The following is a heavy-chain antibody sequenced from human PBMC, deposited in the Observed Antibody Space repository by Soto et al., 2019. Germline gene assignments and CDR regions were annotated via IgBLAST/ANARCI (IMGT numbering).Heavy chain of an antibody. CDR3: ARDDHNRGRDAFDI. D-gene: IGHD1-1*01. CDR2: IIPIFGTA. CDR1: GGTFSSYA. J-gene: IGHJ3*02. V-gene: IGHV1-69*13. Sequence: ASVKVSCKASGGTFSSYAISWVRQAPGQGLEWMGGIIPIFGTANYAQKFQGRVTITADESTSTAYMELSSLRSEDTAVYYCARDDHNRGRDAFDIWGQGTMVTVSS.